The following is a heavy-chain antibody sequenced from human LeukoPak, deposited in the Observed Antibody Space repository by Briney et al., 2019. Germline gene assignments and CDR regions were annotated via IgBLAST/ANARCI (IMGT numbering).Heavy chain of an antibody. V-gene: IGHV4-39*07. J-gene: IGHJ3*02. D-gene: IGHD3-3*01. CDR3: ARDYDFWSGRNAFDI. Sequence: SETLSLTCTVSGGSISSSSYYWGWIRQPSGKGLEWIGSICYSGSTYYNPSLKSRVTISVDTSKNQFSLKLSSVTAADTAVYYCARDYDFWSGRNAFDIWGQGTMVTVSS. CDR2: ICYSGST. CDR1: GGSISSSSYY.